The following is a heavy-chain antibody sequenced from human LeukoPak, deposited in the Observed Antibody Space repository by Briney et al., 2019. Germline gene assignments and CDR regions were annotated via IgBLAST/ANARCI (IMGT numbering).Heavy chain of an antibody. CDR1: GYTFTRYY. J-gene: IGHJ4*02. CDR2: IDPSDGGT. Sequence: ASVKVSCKASGYTFTRYYMHWVRQASGQGLEWMGIIDPSDGGTSYAQKFQGRVIMTRDTSTSTVYMELSSLRSEDTAVYYCASLGSGSSPIIDFDYWGQGTLVTVSS. D-gene: IGHD3-10*01. V-gene: IGHV1-46*01. CDR3: ASLGSGSSPIIDFDY.